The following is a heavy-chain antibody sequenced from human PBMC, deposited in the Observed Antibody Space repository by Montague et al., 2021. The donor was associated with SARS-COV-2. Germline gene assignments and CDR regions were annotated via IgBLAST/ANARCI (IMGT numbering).Heavy chain of an antibody. Sequence: SETLSLTCAVYRGSFHIFSWGWIRQSPGKGLEWIGEIDHRGNTKYNPSLESRVTISVDTSKNQFSLTLTSVTAADTAMYYCARGTRVVGITPGFRYWGQGTQVAVSS. CDR1: RGSFHIFS. V-gene: IGHV4-34*01. CDR3: ARGTRVVGITPGFRY. D-gene: IGHD3-22*01. J-gene: IGHJ4*02. CDR2: IDHRGNT.